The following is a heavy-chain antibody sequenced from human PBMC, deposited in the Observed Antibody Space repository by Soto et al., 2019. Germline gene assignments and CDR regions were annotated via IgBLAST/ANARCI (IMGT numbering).Heavy chain of an antibody. CDR2: INAGNGNT. D-gene: IGHD3-22*01. V-gene: IGHV1-3*01. CDR3: VHSSGYYSFDY. J-gene: IGHJ4*02. CDR1: GYPFTSYA. Sequence: SSLKVSCKASGYPFTSYAIHWVRQAPGQRLEWMGWINAGNGNTKYSQKFQGRVTITRDTSASTAYMELSSLRSEDTAVYYCVHSSGYYSFDYWGQGTLVTVSS.